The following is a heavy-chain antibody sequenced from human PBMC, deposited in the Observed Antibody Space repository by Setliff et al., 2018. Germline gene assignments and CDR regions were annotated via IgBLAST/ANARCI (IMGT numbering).Heavy chain of an antibody. J-gene: IGHJ6*04. V-gene: IGHV3-33*01. CDR1: GFTFRNYG. CDR2: IWFDGGNE. Sequence: GGSLRLSCAASGFTFRNYGMHWVRQAPGKGPEWVVVIWFDGGNEFYADSVRGRFTISRDDSKNTAYLQMNSLKTDDTALYYCARRGPGIGLDVWGKGTTVTVSS. D-gene: IGHD2-2*01. CDR3: ARRGPGIGLDV.